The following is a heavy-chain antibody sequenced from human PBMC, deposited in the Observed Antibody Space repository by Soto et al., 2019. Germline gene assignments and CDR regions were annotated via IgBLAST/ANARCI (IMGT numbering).Heavy chain of an antibody. V-gene: IGHV1-69*13. Sequence: SVKVSCKASGGTFSSYAISWVRQAPGQGLEWMGGIIPIFGTANYAQKLQGRVTITADESTSTAYMELSSLRSEDTAVYYCARKLYYYDSSGAFDIWGQGTMVTVSS. J-gene: IGHJ3*02. D-gene: IGHD3-22*01. CDR1: GGTFSSYA. CDR2: IIPIFGTA. CDR3: ARKLYYYDSSGAFDI.